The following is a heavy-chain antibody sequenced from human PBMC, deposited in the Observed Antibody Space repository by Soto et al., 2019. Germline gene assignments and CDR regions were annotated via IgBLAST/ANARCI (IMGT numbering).Heavy chain of an antibody. Sequence: GASVKVSCKASGYSLTDYYLHWVRQAPGQGLEWMGWISPNSGGSNYAQTFQGRVTMTRETSISTAYMELSSLSSDDTALYYCAKEYCSSNSCPAFDIWGQGTMVTVSS. CDR2: ISPNSGGS. D-gene: IGHD2-2*01. CDR1: GYSLTDYY. V-gene: IGHV1-2*02. CDR3: AKEYCSSNSCPAFDI. J-gene: IGHJ3*02.